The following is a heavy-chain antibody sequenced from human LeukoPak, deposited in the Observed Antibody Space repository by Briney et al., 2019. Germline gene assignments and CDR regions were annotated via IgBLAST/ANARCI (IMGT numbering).Heavy chain of an antibody. V-gene: IGHV5-51*01. D-gene: IGHD4-11*01. CDR1: GYSFTSYW. CDR2: IYPGDSDT. CDR3: ARGDLRGPTVTTGDDAFDI. Sequence: RGESLKISCKGSGYSFTSYWIGWVRQMPGKGLEWMGIIYPGDSDTRYSPSFQGQVTISADKSISTAYLQWSSLKASDTAMYYCARGDLRGPTVTTGDDAFDIWGQGTMVTVSS. J-gene: IGHJ3*02.